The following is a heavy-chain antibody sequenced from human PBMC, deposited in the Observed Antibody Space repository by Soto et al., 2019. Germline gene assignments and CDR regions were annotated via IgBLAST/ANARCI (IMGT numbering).Heavy chain of an antibody. J-gene: IGHJ6*02. Sequence: EVQLLESGGGLVQPGGSLRLSCAASGFTFSSCAMGWVRQAPGKGLEWVSDIIDSGASTYYADSVKGRFTISRDNSKSTLYLQMNSLRAKDTALYYCAKGRSYYYYYGVDVWGQGTTVTVSS. V-gene: IGHV3-23*01. CDR3: AKGRSYYYYYGVDV. CDR1: GFTFSSCA. CDR2: IIDSGAST.